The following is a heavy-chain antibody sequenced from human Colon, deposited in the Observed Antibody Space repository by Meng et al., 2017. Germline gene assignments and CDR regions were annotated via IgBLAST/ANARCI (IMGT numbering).Heavy chain of an antibody. CDR3: ASPTLIAAKAYYGMDV. J-gene: IGHJ6*02. CDR1: GFTFSSYW. CDR2: IKQDGSEK. D-gene: IGHD6-13*01. V-gene: IGHV3-7*01. Sequence: GESLKISCAASGFTFSSYWMSWVRQAPGKGLEWVANIKQDGSEKYYVDSVKGRFTISRDNAKNSLYLQMNSLRAEDTAVYYCASPTLIAAKAYYGMDVWGQGTTVTVSS.